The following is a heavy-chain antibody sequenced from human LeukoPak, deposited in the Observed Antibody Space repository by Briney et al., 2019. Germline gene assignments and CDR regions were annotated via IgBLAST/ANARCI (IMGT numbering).Heavy chain of an antibody. Sequence: SGGSLRLSCAASGFTFSSYGMHWVSQAPGKGLEWVAVISYDGSNKYYADSVKGRFTISRDNSKNTLYLQMNSLRVEDTAVYYCAIRGGFRHWGQGTLVTVSS. CDR3: AIRGGFRH. D-gene: IGHD1-26*01. CDR1: GFTFSSYG. V-gene: IGHV3-30*03. CDR2: ISYDGSNK. J-gene: IGHJ1*01.